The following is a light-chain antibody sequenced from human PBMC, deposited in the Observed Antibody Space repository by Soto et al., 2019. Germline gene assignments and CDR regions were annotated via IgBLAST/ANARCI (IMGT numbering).Light chain of an antibody. J-gene: IGLJ2*01. CDR3: QVWDSSSDHPKV. CDR1: NIRSKS. Sequence: SYELTQPPSVSVAPGKTARITCGGNNIRSKSVHWYQQKPGQAPVLVIYYDSDRPSGIPERFSGSNSGNTATLTISRVEAGDEADYYCQVWDSSSDHPKVFGGGTKLTVL. V-gene: IGLV3-21*04. CDR2: YDS.